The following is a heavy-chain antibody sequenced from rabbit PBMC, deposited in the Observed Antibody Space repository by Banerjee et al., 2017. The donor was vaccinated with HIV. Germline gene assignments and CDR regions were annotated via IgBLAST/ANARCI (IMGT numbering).Heavy chain of an antibody. CDR1: GVSFSGNSY. J-gene: IGHJ4*01. D-gene: IGHD1-1*01. CDR3: ARDLTSVIGWNFNL. Sequence: QSLEESGGDLVKPGASLTLTCIASGVSFSGNSYMCWVRQAPGKGLEWIACIDTGSSGFTYFASWAKGRFTISRTSSTTVTLQMTSLTAADTATYFCARDLTSVIGWNFNLWGQGTLVTVS. V-gene: IGHV1S40*01. CDR2: IDTGSSGFT.